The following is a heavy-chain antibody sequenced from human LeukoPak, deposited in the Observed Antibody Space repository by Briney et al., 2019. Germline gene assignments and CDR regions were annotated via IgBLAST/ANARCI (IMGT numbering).Heavy chain of an antibody. CDR2: INQSGSN. J-gene: IGHJ4*02. Sequence: SETLSLTCAVYGGSFSGYYWSWIRQPPGXGLEWIXEINQSGSNNYNPSLKSRVTISVDTSKNQFSLKLSSVTAADTAVYYCARGMVRGVIRIYYFDYWGQGILVTVSS. CDR3: ARGMVRGVIRIYYFDY. V-gene: IGHV4-34*01. CDR1: GGSFSGYY. D-gene: IGHD3-10*01.